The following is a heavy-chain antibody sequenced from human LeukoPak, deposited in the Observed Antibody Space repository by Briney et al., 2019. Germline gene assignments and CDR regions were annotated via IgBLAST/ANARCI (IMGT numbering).Heavy chain of an antibody. J-gene: IGHJ4*02. D-gene: IGHD4-17*01. CDR3: ARDPILHDYGDFFDY. Sequence: PGGSLRLSCAASGFTFSSYAMHWVRQAPGKGLEWVAVISYDGSNKYYADSVKGRFTISRDNSKNTLYLQMNSLRAEDTAVYYCARDPILHDYGDFFDYWGQGTLVTVSS. V-gene: IGHV3-30-3*01. CDR2: ISYDGSNK. CDR1: GFTFSSYA.